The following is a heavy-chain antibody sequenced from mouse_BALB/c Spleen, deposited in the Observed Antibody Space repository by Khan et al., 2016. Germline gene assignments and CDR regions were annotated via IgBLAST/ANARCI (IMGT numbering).Heavy chain of an antibody. CDR3: ARDDGYFAQYLDV. CDR2: ISSGGSYT. V-gene: IGHV5-9-4*01. J-gene: IGHJ1*01. D-gene: IGHD2-3*01. CDR1: GFTFSSYA. Sequence: VGRGESGGGLVKPGGSLKLSCAASGFTFSSYAMSWVRQSPEKRLEWVAEISSGGSYTYYPDTVTGRFTISRDNAKNTPYLEMSSLRSEDTAMYDCARDDGYFAQYLDVWGAGTTVTVSS.